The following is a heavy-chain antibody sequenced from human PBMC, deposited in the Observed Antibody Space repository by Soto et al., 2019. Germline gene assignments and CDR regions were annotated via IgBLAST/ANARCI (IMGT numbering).Heavy chain of an antibody. D-gene: IGHD3-22*01. CDR2: ISSGGITI. Sequence: GGSLSLSCTASGFTFSSYEMNWVRQAPGKGLEWVSYISSGGITIYYADSVKGRFTIARDNAENSLYLQVISLRAEDTAVYYCARGGTSMIVAKNFDYWGQGTLVTVSS. CDR3: ARGGTSMIVAKNFDY. V-gene: IGHV3-48*03. CDR1: GFTFSSYE. J-gene: IGHJ4*02.